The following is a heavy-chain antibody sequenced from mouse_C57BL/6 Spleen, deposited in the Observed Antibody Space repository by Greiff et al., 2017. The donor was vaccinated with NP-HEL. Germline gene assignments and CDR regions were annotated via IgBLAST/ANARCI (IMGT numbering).Heavy chain of an antibody. CDR3: ADHDYDGFAY. D-gene: IGHD2-4*01. CDR2: IYPGSGNT. V-gene: IGHV1-66*01. CDR1: GYSFTSYY. J-gene: IGHJ3*01. Sequence: VQLQQSGPELVKPGASVKISCKASGYSFTSYYIHWVKQRPGQGLEWIGWIYPGSGNTKYNEKFKGKATLTADTSSSTAYMQLSSLTSEDSAVYYCADHDYDGFAYWGQGTLVTVSA.